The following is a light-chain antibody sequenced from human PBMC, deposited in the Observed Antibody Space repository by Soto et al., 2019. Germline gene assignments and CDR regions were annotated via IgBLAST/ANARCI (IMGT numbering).Light chain of an antibody. CDR3: QQYNNWPPWT. Sequence: EIVMTQSPATLSVSPGERATLSCRARQSVSSSLAWYQQKPGQAPRLLIYDASARATGIPARFSGSGSGTDFTLTISSLQSEDFAVYFCQQYNNWPPWTFGQGTKVEIK. CDR2: DAS. V-gene: IGKV3-15*01. J-gene: IGKJ1*01. CDR1: QSVSSS.